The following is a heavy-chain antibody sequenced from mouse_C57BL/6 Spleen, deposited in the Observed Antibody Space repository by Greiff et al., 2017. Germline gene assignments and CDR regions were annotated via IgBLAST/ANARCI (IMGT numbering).Heavy chain of an antibody. D-gene: IGHD1-2*01. Sequence: QVQLQQPGAELVKPGASVKLSCKASGYTFTSYWMQWVKQRPGQGLEWIGEIDPSDSYTNYNQKFKGKATLTVDTSSSTAYMQLSSLTSEDSAVYYCAREGDLLRQGYFDYWGQGTTLTVSS. CDR3: AREGDLLRQGYFDY. V-gene: IGHV1-50*01. CDR1: GYTFTSYW. J-gene: IGHJ2*01. CDR2: IDPSDSYT.